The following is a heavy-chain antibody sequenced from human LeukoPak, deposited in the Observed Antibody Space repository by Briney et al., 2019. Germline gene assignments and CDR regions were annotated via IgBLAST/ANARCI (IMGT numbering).Heavy chain of an antibody. Sequence: GASVKVSCKASGGTFSSYAISWVRQAPGQGLEWMGGIIPIFGTANYAQKFQGRVTITADESTSTAYMELSSLRSEDTAVYYCARDESLELGGAFDIWGQGTMVTVSS. J-gene: IGHJ3*02. V-gene: IGHV1-69*13. CDR2: IIPIFGTA. D-gene: IGHD1-7*01. CDR1: GGTFSSYA. CDR3: ARDESLELGGAFDI.